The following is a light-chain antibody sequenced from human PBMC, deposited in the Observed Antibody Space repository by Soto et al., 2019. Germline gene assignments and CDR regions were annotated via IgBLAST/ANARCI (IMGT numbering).Light chain of an antibody. J-gene: IGLJ2*01. CDR3: QTWGTGNVV. V-gene: IGLV4-69*01. CDR1: SGHSSYA. CDR2: VNSDGSH. Sequence: QPVLTQSPSASASLGASVKLTCTLSSGHSSYAIAWHQQQPEKGPRFLMKVNSDGSHSKGDGIPDRFSGSSSGAARYLTISNPPSEDEGEHFRQTWGTGNVVFGGGTKVTVL.